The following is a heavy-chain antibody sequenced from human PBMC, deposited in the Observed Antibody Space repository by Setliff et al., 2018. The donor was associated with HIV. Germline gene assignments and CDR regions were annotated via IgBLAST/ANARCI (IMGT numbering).Heavy chain of an antibody. CDR1: GGSISGYY. J-gene: IGHJ3*02. D-gene: IGHD6-13*01. Sequence: PSETLSLTCTVSGGSISGYYWSWIRQPPGKGLEWIGYITYGGSTKYNPSLKSRVTISIDTSKNQFTLKLSSVTPADTDVYYCASHAPYTSSWNAAAFDIWGQGTMVTVSS. V-gene: IGHV4-59*01. CDR3: ASHAPYTSSWNAAAFDI. CDR2: ITYGGST.